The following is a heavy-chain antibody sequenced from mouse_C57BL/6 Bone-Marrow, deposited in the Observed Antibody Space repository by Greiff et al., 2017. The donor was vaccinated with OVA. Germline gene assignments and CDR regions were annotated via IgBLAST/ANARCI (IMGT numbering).Heavy chain of an antibody. CDR3: AKTWDFDY. CDR1: GYTFTDYT. D-gene: IGHD4-1*01. Sequence: VQLQESDAELVKPGASVKISCKVSGYTFTDYTIHWMKQRPEQGLEWIGYIYPRGGSTTYNEKLKGKATLTADKSSSTAYMQINSLTSEDSAVYFCAKTWDFDYWGQGTTLTVSS. J-gene: IGHJ2*01. V-gene: IGHV1-78*01. CDR2: IYPRGGST.